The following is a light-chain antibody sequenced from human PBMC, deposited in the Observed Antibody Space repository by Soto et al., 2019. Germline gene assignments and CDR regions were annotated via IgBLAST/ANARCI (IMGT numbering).Light chain of an antibody. J-gene: IGKJ4*01. CDR1: QSVSSY. CDR3: QQYGSSLALT. V-gene: IGKV3-20*01. CDR2: GAS. Sequence: EIVLTQSPATLSLSPVERATLSCMASQSVSSYLAWYQQKPGRAPRLLIYGASSRATGIPDRFSGSGSGTDFTLTISRLEPEDFAVYYCQQYGSSLALTFGGGTKV.